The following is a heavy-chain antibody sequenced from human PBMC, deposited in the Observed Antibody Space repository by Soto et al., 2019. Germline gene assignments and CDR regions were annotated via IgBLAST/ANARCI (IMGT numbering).Heavy chain of an antibody. D-gene: IGHD4-17*01. V-gene: IGHV4-31*03. Sequence: PSETPSLTCTVSVGSMNSGGYYWSWIRQHPGKGLEWIGYIYYSGSTYYNPSLKSRVTISVDTSKNQFSLKLSSVTAADTAVYYCASGSAGDYGLFDYWGQGTLVTVPQ. CDR3: ASGSAGDYGLFDY. CDR1: VGSMNSGGYY. J-gene: IGHJ4*02. CDR2: IYYSGST.